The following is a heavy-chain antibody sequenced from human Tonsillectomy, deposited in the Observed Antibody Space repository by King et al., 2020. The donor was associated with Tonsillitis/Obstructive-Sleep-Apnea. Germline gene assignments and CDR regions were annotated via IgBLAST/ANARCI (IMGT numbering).Heavy chain of an antibody. CDR2: IYYSGST. D-gene: IGHD2-21*01. J-gene: IGHJ4*02. Sequence: QLQESGPGLVKPSETLSLTCTVSNGSISSSSYFWGWIRQPPGKGLEWIGNIYYSGSTYYKPSLKSRVTISLDKSKNQFSLKLSSVTAADTAVYYCARHGGATVLSHFDYWGQGTLVTVSS. CDR3: ARHGGATVLSHFDY. CDR1: NGSISSSSYF. V-gene: IGHV4-39*01.